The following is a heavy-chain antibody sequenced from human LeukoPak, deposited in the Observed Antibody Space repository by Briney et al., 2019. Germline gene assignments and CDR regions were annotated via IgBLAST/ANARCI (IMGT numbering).Heavy chain of an antibody. CDR3: ARTTEDCSSTSCYQYWFDP. J-gene: IGHJ5*02. Sequence: SETLSLTCAVYGVSFSGYYWSWIRQPPGKGLEGVGEINHSGSTNYNPSLKSRVSISVDTSKNQFSLKLNSVTAADTAVYYCARTTEDCSSTSCYQYWFDPWGQGTLVTVSS. CDR1: GVSFSGYY. CDR2: INHSGST. V-gene: IGHV4-34*01. D-gene: IGHD2-2*01.